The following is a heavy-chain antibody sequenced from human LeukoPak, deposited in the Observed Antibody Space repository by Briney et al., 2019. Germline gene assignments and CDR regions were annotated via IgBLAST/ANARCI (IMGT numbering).Heavy chain of an antibody. CDR3: ARFQAAQLPYYMDV. CDR2: IYTSGST. Sequence: PSETVSLTCTVSGGSISSYYWSWIRQPAGKGLEWIGRIYTSGSTNYNPSLKSRVTMSVDTSKNQFSLKLSSVTAADTAVYYCARFQAAQLPYYMDVWGKGTTVTVSS. V-gene: IGHV4-4*07. CDR1: GGSISSYY. D-gene: IGHD2-2*01. J-gene: IGHJ6*03.